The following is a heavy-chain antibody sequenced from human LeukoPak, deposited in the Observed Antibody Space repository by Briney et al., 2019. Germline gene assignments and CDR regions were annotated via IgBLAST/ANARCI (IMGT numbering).Heavy chain of an antibody. J-gene: IGHJ2*01. D-gene: IGHD4-17*01. CDR2: LYNSGST. Sequence: PSETLSLTCSVSGGSIRTSYWIWIRQSPGKGLEWIGYLYNSGSTNYNPSFKSRATISVDMSKNQFFLNLTSLTAADTAVYYCARPKYADYDWPDWYFDLCGRGTLVTVSS. CDR1: GGSIRTSY. V-gene: IGHV4-59*01. CDR3: ARPKYADYDWPDWYFDL.